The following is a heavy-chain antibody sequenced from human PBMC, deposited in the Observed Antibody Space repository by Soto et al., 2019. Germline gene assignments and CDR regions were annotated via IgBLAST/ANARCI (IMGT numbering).Heavy chain of an antibody. D-gene: IGHD3-10*01. CDR3: ARKPYFYGMDV. V-gene: IGHV1-18*01. CDR2: ISTYNGNT. CDR1: GYICTRYG. Sequence: QVQLVQSGAEVKKPGASVKVSCKTSGYICTRYGLSCVRQAPGQGLEWMGWISTYNGNTKYAQKLQGRVTMTTDASTRSAYMELRSLRSDDTAVYYGARKPYFYGMDVGGQGTTVTFSS. J-gene: IGHJ6*02.